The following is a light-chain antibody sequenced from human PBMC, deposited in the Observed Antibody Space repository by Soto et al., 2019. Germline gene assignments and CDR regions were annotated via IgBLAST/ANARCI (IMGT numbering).Light chain of an antibody. CDR1: SGDIGLYNY. J-gene: IGLJ3*02. V-gene: IGLV2-11*01. Sequence: QSVLTQPRSVSGSPGQSITISCTGTSGDIGLYNYVSWYQQHAGKAPKLLIYAVSQRPSGVPDRFSASKSAITASLTISGLQVDDEADYYCSSYAGGDVLFGGGTKVTVL. CDR3: SSYAGGDVL. CDR2: AVS.